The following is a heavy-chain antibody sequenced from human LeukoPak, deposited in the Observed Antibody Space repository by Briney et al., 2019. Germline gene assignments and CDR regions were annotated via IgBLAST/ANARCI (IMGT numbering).Heavy chain of an antibody. Sequence: ASVKVSCKASGYTFTNYVINWVRQAPGQGLEWMGWISPYNGNTNYAQKVQGRVTMTTDTSTSTAYMELRSLRSDDTAVYYCARPIYFGESPLGIWGQGTLVTVSS. J-gene: IGHJ4*02. CDR3: ARPIYFGESPLGI. D-gene: IGHD3-10*01. CDR1: GYTFTNYV. V-gene: IGHV1-18*01. CDR2: ISPYNGNT.